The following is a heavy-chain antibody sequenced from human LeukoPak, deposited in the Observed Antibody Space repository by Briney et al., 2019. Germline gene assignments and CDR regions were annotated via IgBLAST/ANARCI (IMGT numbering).Heavy chain of an antibody. V-gene: IGHV4-4*07. J-gene: IGHJ3*02. Sequence: YWXXXRQPAGKXXEWIGRIYTSGSTNYNPSLKSRVTMSVDTSKNQFSLKLSSVTAADTAVYYCARDPGFDAFDIWGQGAMVTVSS. D-gene: IGHD7-27*01. CDR1: Y. CDR2: IYTSGST. CDR3: ARDPGFDAFDI.